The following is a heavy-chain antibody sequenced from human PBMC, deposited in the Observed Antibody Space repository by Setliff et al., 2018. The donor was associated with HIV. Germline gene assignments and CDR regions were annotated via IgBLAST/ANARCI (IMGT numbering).Heavy chain of an antibody. D-gene: IGHD5-12*01. J-gene: IGHJ4*02. V-gene: IGHV4-4*09. Sequence: KPSETLSLTCTVSGGSISSYYWSWIRQPPGKGLEWIGYIYTSGSTNYNPSLKSRVTISVDTSKNQFSLKLSSVTAADTAVYYCARRTQSGYDRYFDYWGQGKLVTVSS. CDR3: ARRTQSGYDRYFDY. CDR1: GGSISSYY. CDR2: IYTSGST.